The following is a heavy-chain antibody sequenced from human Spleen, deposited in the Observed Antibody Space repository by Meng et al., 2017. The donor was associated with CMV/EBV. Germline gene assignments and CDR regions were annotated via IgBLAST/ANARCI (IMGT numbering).Heavy chain of an antibody. V-gene: IGHV3-15*01. CDR2: IRAKVNGGTI. Sequence: GGSLRLSCAASGFTFNNAWMSWVRQAPGKGLEWVGRIRAKVNGGTIAYAAPVKGRFTISRDDSKSTLYLQMDSLESDDTAVYYCAVGAYFDHWGQGTLVTVSS. D-gene: IGHD3-16*01. CDR1: GFTFNNAW. CDR3: AVGAYFDH. J-gene: IGHJ4*02.